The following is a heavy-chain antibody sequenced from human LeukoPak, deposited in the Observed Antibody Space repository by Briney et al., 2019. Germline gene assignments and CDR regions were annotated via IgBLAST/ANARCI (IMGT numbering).Heavy chain of an antibody. CDR1: GYSFPNYW. CDR2: IFPGDSDT. J-gene: IGHJ4*02. D-gene: IGHD6-13*01. CDR3: AKTYSSSWLHYFDC. V-gene: IGHV5-51*01. Sequence: GESLKISCKVSGYSFPNYWIGWVRQMPGKGLEWLGIIFPGDSDTRYSPSFQGQVTISADTSINTAYLQWSSLKASDTAIYNCAKTYSSSWLHYFDCWGQGTLVTVSS.